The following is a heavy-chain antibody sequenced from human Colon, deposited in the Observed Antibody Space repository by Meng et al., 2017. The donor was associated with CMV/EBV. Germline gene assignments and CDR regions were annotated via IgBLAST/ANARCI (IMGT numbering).Heavy chain of an antibody. V-gene: IGHV3-74*01. D-gene: IGHD6-25*01. CDR2: TNGDGSIS. CDR1: GFTCSSYW. Sequence: LSLSGVSSGFTCSSYWMHWVRHAPGKGLVWVSRTNGDGSISNYADSVKGRFTISRDNAKNTLYLQMNSLRAEDTAMYFCARDLRPANRWGQGTLVTVSS. CDR3: ARDLRPANR. J-gene: IGHJ5*02.